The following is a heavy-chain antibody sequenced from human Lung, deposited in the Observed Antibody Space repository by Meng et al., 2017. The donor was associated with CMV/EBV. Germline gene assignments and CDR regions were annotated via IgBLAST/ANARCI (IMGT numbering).Heavy chain of an antibody. CDR2: ISHSGRT. J-gene: IGHJ4*02. CDR3: ARGRTDFDS. CDR1: SGSLTDYF. D-gene: IGHD1-1*01. Sequence: SETLSLTCAVYSGSLTDYFWSWIRQSPEKGLEWIGDISHSGRTNYNPSLKSRVTISVDTSSNQFFLKVTSVTAADTAVYYCARGRTDFDSWGQGTLVTVYS. V-gene: IGHV4-34*01.